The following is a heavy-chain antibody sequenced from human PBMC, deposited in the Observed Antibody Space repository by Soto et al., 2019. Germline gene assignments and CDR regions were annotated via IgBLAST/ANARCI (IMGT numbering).Heavy chain of an antibody. J-gene: IGHJ4*02. Sequence: EVQLVESGGGLVQPGRSLRLSCEASGFTFDDYAMHWVRQAPGQGLEWVSGISWNRGSIGYADSVKGRFTISRDNAKKSLYLQMNSLRHEDTALYYCAKGEGGYSSSYDYWGQGTLVTVSS. CDR1: GFTFDDYA. D-gene: IGHD6-13*01. CDR3: AKGEGGYSSSYDY. V-gene: IGHV3-9*01. CDR2: ISWNRGSI.